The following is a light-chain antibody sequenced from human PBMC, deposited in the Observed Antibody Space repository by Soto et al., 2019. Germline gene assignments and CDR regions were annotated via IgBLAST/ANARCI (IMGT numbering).Light chain of an antibody. CDR1: QSIGSRY. CDR2: GAS. J-gene: IGKJ5*01. Sequence: EIVLTQSPGTLSLSPGERTTLSCRASQSIGSRYLAWYQQKPGQAPRLLIYGASSRATGIPDRFSASGSGTDFTLTISRLDPEDFAVYYCQQYGSSPITLGQGTRLEIK. V-gene: IGKV3-20*01. CDR3: QQYGSSPIT.